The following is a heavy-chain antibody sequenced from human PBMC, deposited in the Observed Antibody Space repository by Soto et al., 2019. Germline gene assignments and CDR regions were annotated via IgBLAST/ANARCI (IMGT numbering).Heavy chain of an antibody. CDR3: ARDLRLDS. V-gene: IGHV4-31*03. CDR1: GGSISSGGYY. J-gene: IGHJ4*02. Sequence: SETLSLTYTVSGGSISSGGYYWNWIRQYPGKGLEWIAYIYQSGTPYYNPSLKSRATISIDRSKNQFSLMLDSVTAADTAVYYCARDLRLDSWGPGTMVTVSS. CDR2: IYQSGTP. D-gene: IGHD2-21*02.